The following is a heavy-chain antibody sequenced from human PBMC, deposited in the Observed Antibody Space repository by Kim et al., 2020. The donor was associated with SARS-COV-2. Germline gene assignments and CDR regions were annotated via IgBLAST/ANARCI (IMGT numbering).Heavy chain of an antibody. J-gene: IGHJ4*02. Sequence: GCTSNAQKYQSRVTMTRDTSTSTVYMELNSLRSEDTAVYYCARRGEGFDYWGQGTLVTVSS. CDR2: GCT. V-gene: IGHV1-46*01. CDR3: ARRGEGFDY.